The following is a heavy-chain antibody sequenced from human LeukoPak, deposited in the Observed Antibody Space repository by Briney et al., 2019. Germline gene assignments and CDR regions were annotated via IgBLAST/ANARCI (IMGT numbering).Heavy chain of an antibody. CDR1: GFTFSSYA. D-gene: IGHD3-10*01. CDR2: ISGSGGST. CDR3: AKIPYHGSGSYYFDY. J-gene: IGHJ4*02. Sequence: GGSLRLSCAASGFTFSSYAMSWVRQAPGKGLEWVSAISGSGGSTYYADSVKGRFTISRDNSKNTLYLQMNSLRAEDTAVYYCAKIPYHGSGSYYFDYWGQGTLVTVSS. V-gene: IGHV3-23*01.